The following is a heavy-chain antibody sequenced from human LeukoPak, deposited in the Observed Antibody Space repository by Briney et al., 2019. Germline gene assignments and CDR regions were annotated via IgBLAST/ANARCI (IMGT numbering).Heavy chain of an antibody. CDR2: ISSSGSTI. Sequence: GGSLRLSCAASGFTFSSHGMSWVRQAPGKGLEWVSYISSSGSTIYYADSVKGRFTISRDNAKNSLYLQMNSLRDEDTAVYYCARDERYSYGEDAFDIWGQGTMVTVSS. CDR3: ARDERYSYGEDAFDI. V-gene: IGHV3-48*02. J-gene: IGHJ3*02. CDR1: GFTFSSHG. D-gene: IGHD5-18*01.